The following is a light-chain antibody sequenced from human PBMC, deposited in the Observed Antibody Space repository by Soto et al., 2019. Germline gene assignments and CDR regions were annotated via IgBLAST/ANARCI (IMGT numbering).Light chain of an antibody. CDR3: QQYGSSPPGT. V-gene: IGKV3-20*01. CDR2: GAS. J-gene: IGKJ1*01. Sequence: EIVLTQSPGTLSLSPGERATLSCRASQSVSSSYLAWYQQKPGQAPRLLIYGASSRATGIPDRFSGSGSGTDFTLTISRLEPEDFAVYYSQQYGSSPPGTFGQGTKVDIK. CDR1: QSVSSSY.